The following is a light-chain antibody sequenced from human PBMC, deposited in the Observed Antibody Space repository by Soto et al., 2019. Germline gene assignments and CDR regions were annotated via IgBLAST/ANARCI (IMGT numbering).Light chain of an antibody. V-gene: IGKV1-39*01. CDR2: AAS. CDR1: QSISRY. CDR3: QQSYISPYT. Sequence: DIQMTQSPSSLSASVGDRVTITCRASQSISRYLNWYRQKPGKAPELLIYAASDLHSGVPSRFSGSGSGTDFTLTISSLQPEDFATYFCQQSYISPYTFGQGTKLDI. J-gene: IGKJ2*01.